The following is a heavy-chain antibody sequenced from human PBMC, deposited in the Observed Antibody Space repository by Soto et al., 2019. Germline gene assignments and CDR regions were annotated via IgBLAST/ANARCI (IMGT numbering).Heavy chain of an antibody. CDR3: ARDSGDYANWFDP. Sequence: QVQLVESGGGVVQPGRSLRLSCAASGFTFSSYGMHWVRQAPGKGLEWVAVIWYDGSNKYYADSVKGRFTISRDNSKNTLYLQMNSLRAEDTAVYYCARDSGDYANWFDPWGQGTLVTVSS. CDR1: GFTFSSYG. D-gene: IGHD4-17*01. J-gene: IGHJ5*02. CDR2: IWYDGSNK. V-gene: IGHV3-33*01.